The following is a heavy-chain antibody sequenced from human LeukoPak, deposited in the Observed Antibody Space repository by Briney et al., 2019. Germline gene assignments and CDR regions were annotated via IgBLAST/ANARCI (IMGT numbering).Heavy chain of an antibody. V-gene: IGHV3-49*03. CDR2: IRSKAYGGTT. Sequence: GRSLRLSCTASGFTFGDYAMSWFRQAPGKGLEWVGFIRSKAYGGTTEYAASVKGRFTISRDDSKSIAYLQMNSLKTEDTAVYYCTRVRRGSGSYLDAFDIWGQGTMVTVSS. J-gene: IGHJ3*02. CDR1: GFTFGDYA. CDR3: TRVRRGSGSYLDAFDI. D-gene: IGHD3-10*01.